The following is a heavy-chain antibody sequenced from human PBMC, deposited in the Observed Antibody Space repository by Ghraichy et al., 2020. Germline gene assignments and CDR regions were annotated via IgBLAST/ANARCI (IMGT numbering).Heavy chain of an antibody. CDR3: ARDGEGTGYYDYIWGSYRYFNLLMN. CDR1: GYTFTSYG. D-gene: IGHD3-16*02. V-gene: IGHV1-18*01. Sequence: ASVKVSCKASGYTFTSYGISWVRQAPGQGLEWMGWISAYNGNTNYAQKLQGRVTMTTDTSTSTAYMELRSLRSDDTAVYYCARDGEGTGYYDYIWGSYRYFNLLMNWGQGTLVTVSS. J-gene: IGHJ4*02. CDR2: ISAYNGNT.